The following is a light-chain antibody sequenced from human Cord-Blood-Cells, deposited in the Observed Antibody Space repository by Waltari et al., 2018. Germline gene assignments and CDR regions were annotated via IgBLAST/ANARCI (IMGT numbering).Light chain of an antibody. CDR3: QQSYSTPLT. Sequence: DIQMTQSPSSLSASVGDRVTITCRASQSIRSYLNWYQQKPGKAPKLLIYAASSLQSGVPSRFSGSGAWTDFTLTISSLQPEDFATYYCQQSYSTPLTFGGGTKVEIK. J-gene: IGKJ4*01. CDR1: QSIRSY. CDR2: AAS. V-gene: IGKV1-39*01.